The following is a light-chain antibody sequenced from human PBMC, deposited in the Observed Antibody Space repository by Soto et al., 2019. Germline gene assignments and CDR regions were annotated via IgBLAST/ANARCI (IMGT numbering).Light chain of an antibody. V-gene: IGKV1-5*03. J-gene: IGKJ2*01. CDR1: QSIDSW. CDR2: QAS. CDR3: QQYHTYST. Sequence: DIQMTQPPSTQSASIGDRVTITCRASQSIDSWLAWYQLKPGKAPKLLIRQASGLQSGIPSRFSGSGSGTEFTLTISSLQPDDFATYYCQQYHTYSTFGQGTKLEIK.